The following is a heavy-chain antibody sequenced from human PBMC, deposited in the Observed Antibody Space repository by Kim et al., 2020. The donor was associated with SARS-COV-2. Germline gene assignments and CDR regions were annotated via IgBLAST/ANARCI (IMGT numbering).Heavy chain of an antibody. J-gene: IGHJ6*02. V-gene: IGHV3-48*03. CDR3: ARGGAITMIVVVPGYYGMDV. Sequence: GGSLRLSCAASGFTFSSYEMNWVRQAPGKGLEWVSYISSSGSTIYYADSVKGRFTISRDNAKNSLYLQMNSLRAEDTAVYYCARGGAITMIVVVPGYYGMDVWGQGTTVTVSS. CDR1: GFTFSSYE. D-gene: IGHD3-22*01. CDR2: ISSSGSTI.